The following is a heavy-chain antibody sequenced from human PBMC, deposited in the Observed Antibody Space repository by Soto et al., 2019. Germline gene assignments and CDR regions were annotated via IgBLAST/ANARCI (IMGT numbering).Heavy chain of an antibody. CDR1: GGSISSGGYY. Sequence: PSETLSLTCTVSGGSISSGGYYWSWIRQHPGKGLEWIGYIYYSGSTYYNPSLKSRVTISVDTSKNQFSLKLSSVTAADTAVYSCARGQYSGYEHFDYWGQGTLVTVSS. CDR3: ARGQYSGYEHFDY. J-gene: IGHJ4*02. D-gene: IGHD5-12*01. V-gene: IGHV4-31*03. CDR2: IYYSGST.